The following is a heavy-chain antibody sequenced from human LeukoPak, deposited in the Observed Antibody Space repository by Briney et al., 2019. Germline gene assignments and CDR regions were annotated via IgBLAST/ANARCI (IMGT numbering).Heavy chain of an antibody. V-gene: IGHV4-31*03. Sequence: SQTLSLTCTVSGDSISSGGYYWSWIRQHPGKGLEWIGYIYYSGSTYYNPSLKSRVTISVDTSKNQFSLKLSSVTAADTAVYYCARFRVRDKPFDYWGQGTLVTVSS. CDR3: ARFRVRDKPFDY. CDR2: IYYSGST. CDR1: GDSISSGGYY. J-gene: IGHJ4*02. D-gene: IGHD3-10*01.